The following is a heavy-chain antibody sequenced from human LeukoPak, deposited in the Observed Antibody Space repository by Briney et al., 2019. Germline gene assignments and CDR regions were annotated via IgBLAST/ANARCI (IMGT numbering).Heavy chain of an antibody. Sequence: PGGSLRLSCAASGFTFSSYGMHWVRQAPGKGLEWVAVIWYDGSNKYYADSVKGRFTISRDNSKNTLYLQMNSLRAEDTAVYYCASIIAADAFDIWGQGTMVTVSS. CDR3: ASIIAADAFDI. V-gene: IGHV3-33*01. J-gene: IGHJ3*02. D-gene: IGHD6-13*01. CDR2: IWYDGSNK. CDR1: GFTFSSYG.